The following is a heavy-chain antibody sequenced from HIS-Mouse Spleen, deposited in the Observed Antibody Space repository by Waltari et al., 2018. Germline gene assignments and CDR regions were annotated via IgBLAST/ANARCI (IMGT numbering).Heavy chain of an antibody. V-gene: IGHV4-39*07. Sequence: QLQLQESGPGLVKPSETLSLTCTVSGGSISSSSYYWGWIRQPPGKGLEWSGSIYYRGSTDSRPSFKSLVTISVATSKNQFSLRLSSVTAADTAVYYCAREIPYSSSWYDWYFDLWGRGTLVTVSS. CDR1: GGSISSSSYY. D-gene: IGHD6-13*01. CDR3: AREIPYSSSWYDWYFDL. CDR2: IYYRGST. J-gene: IGHJ2*01.